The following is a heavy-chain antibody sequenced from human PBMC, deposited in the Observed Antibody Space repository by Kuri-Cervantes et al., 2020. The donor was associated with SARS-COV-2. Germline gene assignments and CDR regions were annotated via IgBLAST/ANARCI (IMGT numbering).Heavy chain of an antibody. V-gene: IGHV3-52*01. D-gene: IGHD3-9*01. J-gene: IGHJ5*02. Sequence: GGSLRLSCAACFSRSWMHWVCQAPEKGPEWVADIKCDGSEKYCVDSVKGRFTISRDNAKNSLYLQMNSLRAEDTAVYYCARDPGGYYDILTGYNYNWFDPWGQGTLVTVSS. CDR1: FSRSW. CDR2: IKCDGSEK. CDR3: ARDPGGYYDILTGYNYNWFDP.